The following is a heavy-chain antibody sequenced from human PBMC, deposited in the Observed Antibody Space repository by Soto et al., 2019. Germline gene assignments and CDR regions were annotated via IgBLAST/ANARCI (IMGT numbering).Heavy chain of an antibody. D-gene: IGHD3-10*01. Sequence: ASVKVSCKASGYTFTSYDINWVRQATGQGLEWMGWMNPNSGNTGYAQKFQGRVTMTRNTSISTAYMELSSLRSEDTAVYYCARGTITMVRGLEDYYYCYGMDVWGQGTTVTVSS. CDR1: GYTFTSYD. CDR2: MNPNSGNT. V-gene: IGHV1-8*01. J-gene: IGHJ6*02. CDR3: ARGTITMVRGLEDYYYCYGMDV.